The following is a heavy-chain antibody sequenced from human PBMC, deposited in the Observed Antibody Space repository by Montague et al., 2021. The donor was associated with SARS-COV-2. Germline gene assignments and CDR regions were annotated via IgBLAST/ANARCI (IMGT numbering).Heavy chain of an antibody. V-gene: IGHV3-23*03. CDR1: GFTFSSSA. Sequence: SLRLSCAASGFTFSSSALSWVRQAPGKGLEWVSNIYGATGRTFYADSVKGRFTMSRENSKNTLYQQMNSLGVDDTAVYYCAKVDSVFPWGQGTLVTVSS. J-gene: IGHJ4*02. CDR3: AKVDSVFP. CDR2: IYGATGRT. D-gene: IGHD3/OR15-3a*01.